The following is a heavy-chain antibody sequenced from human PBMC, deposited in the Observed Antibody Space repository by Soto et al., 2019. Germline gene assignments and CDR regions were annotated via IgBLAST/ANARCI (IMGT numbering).Heavy chain of an antibody. Sequence: GGSLRLSCAGSGLTLSFYAVSWVRQAPGKGLEWVSFISVDGSNKYYADSVKGRFTISRDNSKNTLYLQMDSLRTDDTAVYYCARVLGGDYFDYWGQGTLVTVSS. V-gene: IGHV3-30-3*01. J-gene: IGHJ4*02. CDR3: ARVLGGDYFDY. D-gene: IGHD3-10*01. CDR2: ISVDGSNK. CDR1: GLTLSFYA.